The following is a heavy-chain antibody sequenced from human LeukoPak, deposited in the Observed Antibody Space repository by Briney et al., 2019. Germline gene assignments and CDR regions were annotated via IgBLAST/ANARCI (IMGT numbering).Heavy chain of an antibody. D-gene: IGHD3-22*01. Sequence: GGSLRLSCAASGFTFDDYVMHWVRKAPGKGLEWVSGISWNSGSIGYADSVKGRFTISRDNAKNSLYLQMNSLTTDDTAFYYCAKDDSSAYLDYWGQGALVTVSS. CDR3: AKDDSSAYLDY. CDR1: GFTFDDYV. V-gene: IGHV3-9*01. J-gene: IGHJ4*02. CDR2: ISWNSGSI.